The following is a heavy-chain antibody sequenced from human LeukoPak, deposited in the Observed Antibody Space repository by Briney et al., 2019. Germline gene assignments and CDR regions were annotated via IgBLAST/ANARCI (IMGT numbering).Heavy chain of an antibody. Sequence: PSETLSLTCTVSGGSISSGGYYWSWIRQHPGKGLEWIGYIYYSGSTYYNPSLKSRVTISVDTSRNQFSLKLSSVTAADTAVYYCARGTGSYDFWSGYYIDWFDPWGQGTLVTVSS. V-gene: IGHV4-31*03. CDR2: IYYSGST. CDR3: ARGTGSYDFWSGYYIDWFDP. J-gene: IGHJ5*02. D-gene: IGHD3-3*01. CDR1: GGSISSGGYY.